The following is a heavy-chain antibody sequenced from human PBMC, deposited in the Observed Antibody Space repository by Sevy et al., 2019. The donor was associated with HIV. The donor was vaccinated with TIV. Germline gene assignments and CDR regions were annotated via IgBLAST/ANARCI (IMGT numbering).Heavy chain of an antibody. D-gene: IGHD6-13*01. V-gene: IGHV4-61*02. J-gene: IGHJ4*02. CDR3: ARISSWSRDSDY. CDR1: GGSMSSGSYY. Sequence: SETLSLTCTVSGGSMSSGSYYWSWIRQPAGKGLEWIGRIYTSGSTNYYPSLKSRVTISVDTSKNQFSLRLSSVTAADTAVYYCARISSWSRDSDYWGQGTLVTVSS. CDR2: IYTSGST.